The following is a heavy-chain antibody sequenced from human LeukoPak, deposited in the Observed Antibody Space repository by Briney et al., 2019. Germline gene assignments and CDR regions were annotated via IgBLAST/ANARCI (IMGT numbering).Heavy chain of an antibody. CDR1: GFTFSSCE. Sequence: GGSLRLSCAASGFTFSSCEMNWVRQAPGKGLEWVSYISSSGSSIYYADSVKGRFTISRDNAKNSLYLQMNSLRAEDTAVYYCARGLAYCGGDCYSDSYWGQGTPVTVSS. D-gene: IGHD2-21*02. V-gene: IGHV3-48*03. J-gene: IGHJ4*02. CDR2: ISSSGSSI. CDR3: ARGLAYCGGDCYSDSY.